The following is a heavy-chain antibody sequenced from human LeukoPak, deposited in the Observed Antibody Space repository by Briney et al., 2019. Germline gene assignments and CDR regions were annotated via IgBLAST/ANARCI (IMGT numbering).Heavy chain of an antibody. CDR2: IYHSGST. CDR1: GYSISSGYY. Sequence: PSETLSLTCTVSGYSISSGYYWGWIRQPPGKGLEWIGSIYHSGSTHYNPSLKSRVTISVDTSKNQFSLKLSSVTAADTAVYYCARVCDSSGYYSKPFDYWGQGTLVTVSS. V-gene: IGHV4-38-2*02. J-gene: IGHJ4*02. D-gene: IGHD3-22*01. CDR3: ARVCDSSGYYSKPFDY.